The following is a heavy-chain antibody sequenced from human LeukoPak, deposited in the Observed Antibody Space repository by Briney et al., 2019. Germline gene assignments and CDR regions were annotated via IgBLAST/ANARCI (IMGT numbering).Heavy chain of an antibody. J-gene: IGHJ4*02. D-gene: IGHD3-9*01. V-gene: IGHV1-2*02. Sequence: ASVKVSCKASGYTFTGYYMHWVRQAPGQGREWMGWINPNTGGTSYAQRFQGRVTMTRDTSISTAYMELSSLRSDDTAVFYCARKGGAVLTGYHYWGQGTLVTVSS. CDR2: INPNTGGT. CDR3: ARKGGAVLTGYHY. CDR1: GYTFTGYY.